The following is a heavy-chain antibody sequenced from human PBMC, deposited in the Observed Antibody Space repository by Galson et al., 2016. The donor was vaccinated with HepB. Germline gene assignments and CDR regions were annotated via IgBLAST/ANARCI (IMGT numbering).Heavy chain of an antibody. D-gene: IGHD5-12*01. CDR3: ARQVQYSFDS. CDR2: ISTYSGNT. V-gene: IGHV1-18*01. CDR1: GYTFTTSG. J-gene: IGHJ4*02. Sequence: SVKVSCKASGYTFTTSGISWVRQAPGQGLEWMGWISTYSGNTKYAQKFQGGLTLTTDTSTTTAYMGLRSLRVDDTALYYCARQVQYSFDSWVQGTLVTVSS.